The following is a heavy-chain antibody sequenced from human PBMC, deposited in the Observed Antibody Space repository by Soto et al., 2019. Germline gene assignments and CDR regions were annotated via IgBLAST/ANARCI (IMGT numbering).Heavy chain of an antibody. CDR1: GFTFSHYP. CDR2: VSFDGSNK. D-gene: IGHD2-15*01. Sequence: QVQLVQSGGGVVQPGGSLRLSCAXSGFTFSHYPMHWVRQGPGKGLEWVAVVSFDGSNKYYRDSVKGRFTISKDNVKNTLFLQMNDLRHEDTAVYYCARLPGPLVSVLYIYPVDARETPSDVDVWGQGTSVTVSS. V-gene: IGHV3-30*06. J-gene: IGHJ6*02. CDR3: ARLPGPLVSVLYIYPVDARETPSDVDV.